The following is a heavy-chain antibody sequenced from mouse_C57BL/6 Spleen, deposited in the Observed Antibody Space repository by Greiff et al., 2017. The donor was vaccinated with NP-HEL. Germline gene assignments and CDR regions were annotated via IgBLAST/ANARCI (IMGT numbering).Heavy chain of an antibody. CDR3: AKPGYAMDY. V-gene: IGHV2-9*01. Sequence: VQLVESGPGLVAPSQCLSITCTVSGFSLTSYGVDWVRQPPGKGLAWLGVIWGGGSTNYNSALMSRLSISKDNSKSQVFLKMNRLQTDDTAMYYGAKPGYAMDYWGQGASVTVSS. CDR2: IWGGGST. J-gene: IGHJ4*01. CDR1: GFSLTSYG.